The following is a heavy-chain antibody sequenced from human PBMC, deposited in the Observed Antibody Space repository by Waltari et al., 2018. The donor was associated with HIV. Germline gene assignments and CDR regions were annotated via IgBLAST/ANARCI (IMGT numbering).Heavy chain of an antibody. CDR2: INTKTGNP. D-gene: IGHD6-6*01. CDR1: GYTFTAYA. V-gene: IGHV7-4-1*02. Sequence: QVQLVQSGSELKKPGASVKVSCKASGYTFTAYAVHWVRQAPGQGLEWMGWINTKTGNPTYAPDFTGRIVFSLDTSVSTAYLQISRLKAEDTAVYYCVRLQFTHSSSQSRGLHYFSYMDVWGKGTTVIVSS. CDR3: VRLQFTHSSSQSRGLHYFSYMDV. J-gene: IGHJ6*03.